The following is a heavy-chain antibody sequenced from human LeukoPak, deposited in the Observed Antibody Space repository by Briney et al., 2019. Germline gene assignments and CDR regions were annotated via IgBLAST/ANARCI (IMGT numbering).Heavy chain of an antibody. CDR2: ISSSSSNI. CDR3: ARGSGPYDFWSGYYRGLYFDY. J-gene: IGHJ4*02. D-gene: IGHD3-3*01. Sequence: GGSLRLSCAASGFTLSSYSMNWVRQAPGKGLEWISSISSSSSNIYYADSVKGRFTISRDNAKNSLYLQMNSLRAEDTAVYYYARGSGPYDFWSGYYRGLYFDYWGQGTLVTVSS. V-gene: IGHV3-21*04. CDR1: GFTLSSYS.